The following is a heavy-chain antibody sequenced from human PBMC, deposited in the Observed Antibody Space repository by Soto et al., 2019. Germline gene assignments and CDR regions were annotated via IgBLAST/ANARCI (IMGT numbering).Heavy chain of an antibody. J-gene: IGHJ4*02. V-gene: IGHV1-18*01. CDR1: GYTFTSYG. CDR3: AKDVSSRSKLRFLEWLPKTPFDY. CDR2: ISAYNGNT. D-gene: IGHD3-3*01. Sequence: QVQLVQSGAEVKKPGASVKVSCKASGYTFTSYGISWVRQAPGQGLEWMGWISAYNGNTNYAQKLQGRVTMTTDTSTSTAYMELRSLRSDDTAVYYCAKDVSSRSKLRFLEWLPKTPFDYWGQGTLVTVSS.